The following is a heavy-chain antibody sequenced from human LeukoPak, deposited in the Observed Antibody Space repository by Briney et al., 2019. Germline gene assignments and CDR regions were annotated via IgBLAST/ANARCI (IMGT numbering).Heavy chain of an antibody. CDR1: GGSISSSSYY. CDR2: IFYSGST. J-gene: IGHJ5*02. Sequence: SETLSLTCPVSGGSISSSSYYWGWIRQPPGKGLEWIGSIFYSGSTFYNPSLKSRVTISVDTSKNQFSLNVRSVSAADTAVYYCARDPSRSCAGGNCFSSWGQGTLVIVSS. D-gene: IGHD2-15*01. CDR3: ARDPSRSCAGGNCFSS. V-gene: IGHV4-39*07.